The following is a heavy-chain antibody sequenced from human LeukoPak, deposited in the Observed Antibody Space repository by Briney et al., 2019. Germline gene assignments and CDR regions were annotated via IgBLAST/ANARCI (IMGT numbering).Heavy chain of an antibody. CDR3: AKGYCSGSCYNGLDY. CDR2: IRFDGTNK. J-gene: IGHJ4*02. Sequence: GGSLRLSCAASGFTFSTYGMHWVRQAPGKGLEWVAFIRFDGTNKYYADSVKDRFAISRDSSKNTLYLQMNSLRAEDTAVYYCAKGYCSGSCYNGLDYWGQGTLVTVSS. D-gene: IGHD2-15*01. V-gene: IGHV3-30*02. CDR1: GFTFSTYG.